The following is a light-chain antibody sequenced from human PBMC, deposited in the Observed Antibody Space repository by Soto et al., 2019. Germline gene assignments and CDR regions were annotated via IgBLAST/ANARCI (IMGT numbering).Light chain of an antibody. CDR1: QSVSSNS. CDR3: QQYYSTPFT. CDR2: GAS. Sequence: EVVLTQSPGTLSLSPGERATLSCRASQSVSSNSLVWYQQKLGQAPRLLIYGASNRATGIPDRFSASGSGTDFTLTISRLEPEDFAMYYCQQYYSTPFTFGPGTKVDIK. J-gene: IGKJ3*01. V-gene: IGKV3-20*01.